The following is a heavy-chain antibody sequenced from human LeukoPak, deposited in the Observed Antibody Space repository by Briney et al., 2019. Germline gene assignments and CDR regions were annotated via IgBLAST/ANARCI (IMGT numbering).Heavy chain of an antibody. Sequence: GGSLRLSCAASGFTFSSYAMHWVRQAPGRGLEWVSVISGGGSTIKYADSVKGRFTISRDNSKNTVYLQMNSLRAEDTAVYYCASRDPCSGGTCYGLGYWGQGTLVTVSS. CDR1: GFTFSSYA. CDR2: ISGGGSTI. J-gene: IGHJ4*02. D-gene: IGHD2-15*01. CDR3: ASRDPCSGGTCYGLGY. V-gene: IGHV3-23*01.